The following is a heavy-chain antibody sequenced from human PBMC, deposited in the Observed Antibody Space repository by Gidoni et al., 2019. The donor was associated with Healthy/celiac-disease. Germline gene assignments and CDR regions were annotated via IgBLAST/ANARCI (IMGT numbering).Heavy chain of an antibody. Sequence: EVQLVQPGAEVKKLGESLKISCQGSGYSFTSYWIAWVRQMPGKGREWMGIIYPADSNIRYSPSFQGQVTISADKSISTAYLQWSSLKASDTAMYYCARRALLPTLMDVWGQGTTVTVSS. V-gene: IGHV5-51*01. CDR1: GYSFTSYW. CDR3: ARRALLPTLMDV. CDR2: IYPADSNI. D-gene: IGHD1-1*01. J-gene: IGHJ6*02.